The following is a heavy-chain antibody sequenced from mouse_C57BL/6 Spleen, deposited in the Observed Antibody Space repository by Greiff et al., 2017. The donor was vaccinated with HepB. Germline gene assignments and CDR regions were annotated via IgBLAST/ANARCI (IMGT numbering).Heavy chain of an antibody. CDR3: ARYPDYYGSSYPYYFDY. CDR2: INPSTGGT. J-gene: IGHJ2*01. D-gene: IGHD1-1*01. CDR1: GYSFTGYY. V-gene: IGHV1-42*01. Sequence: EVKLMESGPELVKPGASVKISCKASGYSFTGYYMNWVKQSPEKSLEWIGEINPSTGGTTYNQKFKAKATLTVDKSSSTAYMQLKSLTSEDSAVYYCARYPDYYGSSYPYYFDYWGQGTTLTVSS.